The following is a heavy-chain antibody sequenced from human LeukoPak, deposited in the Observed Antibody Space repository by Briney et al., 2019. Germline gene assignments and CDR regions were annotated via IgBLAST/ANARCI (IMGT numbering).Heavy chain of an antibody. Sequence: SETLSLTCTVSGGSISSYYWSWIRQPPGKGLEWIGRIYTSGRTNYNPSLKSRVTMSVDTSKNQFSLKLSSVTAADTAVYYCARWGFYSSSLDSWGQGTLVTVSS. D-gene: IGHD6-13*01. V-gene: IGHV4-4*07. CDR1: GGSISSYY. CDR3: ARWGFYSSSLDS. J-gene: IGHJ4*02. CDR2: IYTSGRT.